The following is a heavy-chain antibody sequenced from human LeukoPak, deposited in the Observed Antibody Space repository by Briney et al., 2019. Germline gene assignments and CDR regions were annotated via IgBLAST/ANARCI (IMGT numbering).Heavy chain of an antibody. D-gene: IGHD2-15*01. CDR1: GGTFSSYA. CDR3: ARGGYCGGGSCSPYYFDY. Sequence: SVKVSCKASGGTFSSYAISWVRQAPGQGLEWMGRIIPIFGTANYAQKFQGRVTITTGESTSTAYMELSSLRSEDTAVYYCARGGYCGGGSCSPYYFDYWGQGTLVTVSS. J-gene: IGHJ4*02. CDR2: IIPIFGTA. V-gene: IGHV1-69*05.